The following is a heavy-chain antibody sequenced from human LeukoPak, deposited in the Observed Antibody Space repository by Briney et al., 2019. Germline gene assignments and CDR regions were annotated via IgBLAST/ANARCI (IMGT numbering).Heavy chain of an antibody. D-gene: IGHD3/OR15-3a*01. V-gene: IGHV1-8*01. CDR1: GYTFTRYD. CDR3: ARVWTRGGYFDY. J-gene: IGHJ4*02. CDR2: MNPNSGNT. Sequence: ASVTVSCKASGYTFTRYDFNWVRQATGQGLEWMGWMNPNSGNTGYAQKFQGRVTMTRNTSISTAYMELSSLRSEDTAVYYCARVWTRGGYFDYWGQGTLVTVSS.